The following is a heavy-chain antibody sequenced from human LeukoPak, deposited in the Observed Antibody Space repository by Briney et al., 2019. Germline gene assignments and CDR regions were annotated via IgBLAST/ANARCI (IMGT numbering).Heavy chain of an antibody. CDR1: GGSISNYH. CDR3: ARRDISSGWSFDY. D-gene: IGHD6-19*01. CDR2: IHTSGCT. Sequence: RSAVTLSLTCTVSGGSISNYHWSWIRQPAGKGLEWIGQIHTSGCTYYNPPLKSRVTMSIDTPENQLYLTIRSVTAADTAVYYCARRDISSGWSFDYWGQGTLVTVSS. J-gene: IGHJ4*02. V-gene: IGHV4-4*07.